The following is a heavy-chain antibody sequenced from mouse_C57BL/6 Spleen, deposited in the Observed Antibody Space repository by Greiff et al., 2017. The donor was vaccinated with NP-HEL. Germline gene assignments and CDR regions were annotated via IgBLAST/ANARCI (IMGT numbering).Heavy chain of an antibody. Sequence: VQLQQSGPELVKPGASVKISCKASGYTFTDYYMNWVKQSHGKSLEWIGDINPNNGGTSYNQKFKGKATLTVDKSSSTAYMELRGLTSADSAVYYCAREWDYWGQGTSVTVSS. CDR2: INPNNGGT. CDR3: AREWDY. J-gene: IGHJ4*01. V-gene: IGHV1-26*01. CDR1: GYTFTDYY.